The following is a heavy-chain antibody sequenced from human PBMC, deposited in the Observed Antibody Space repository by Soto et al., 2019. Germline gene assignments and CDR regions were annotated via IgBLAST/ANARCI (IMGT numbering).Heavy chain of an antibody. Sequence: EVQLLQSGGGLVQPGGSLRLSCAADGFTFSNYDMSWVRQAPGKGLEWVSVISASGGRTFYADSVKGRFTISRDNSNDALDLQMNSLRAEDTAVYYCAKGPTTVTTRWFDPWGQGTLVTVSS. CDR2: ISASGGRT. D-gene: IGHD4-17*01. CDR1: GFTFSNYD. J-gene: IGHJ5*02. CDR3: AKGPTTVTTRWFDP. V-gene: IGHV3-23*01.